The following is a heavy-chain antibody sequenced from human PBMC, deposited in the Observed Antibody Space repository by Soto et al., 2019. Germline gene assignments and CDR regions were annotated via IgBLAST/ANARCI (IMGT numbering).Heavy chain of an antibody. D-gene: IGHD5-12*01. CDR2: ISAYNGNT. CDR1: GDTFTSYG. J-gene: IGHJ5*02. Sequence: ASVKVSCKACGDTFTSYGISWVRQAPGQGLEWMGWISAYNGNTNYAQKLQGRVTMTTDTSTSTAYMELRSLRSDDTAVYYCARDSGYSGYDSNWFDPWGQGTLVTVSS. CDR3: ARDSGYSGYDSNWFDP. V-gene: IGHV1-18*01.